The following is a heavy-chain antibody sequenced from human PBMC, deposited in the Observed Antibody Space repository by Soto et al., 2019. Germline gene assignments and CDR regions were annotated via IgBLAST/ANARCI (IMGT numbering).Heavy chain of an antibody. CDR1: GYIFTSYW. CDR3: ARRGYDYVWGSLGFDY. CDR2: IYPGDSDT. J-gene: IGHJ4*02. D-gene: IGHD3-16*01. Sequence: GESLKISCNGSGYIFTSYWIGWVRQMPGKGLEWMGIIYPGDSDTRYSPSFQGQVTISADKSISTAYLQWSSLKASDTAMYYCARRGYDYVWGSLGFDYWGQGTLVTVSS. V-gene: IGHV5-51*01.